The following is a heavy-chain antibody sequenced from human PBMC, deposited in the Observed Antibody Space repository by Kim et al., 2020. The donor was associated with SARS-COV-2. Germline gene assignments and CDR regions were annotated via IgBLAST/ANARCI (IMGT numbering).Heavy chain of an antibody. Sequence: GGSLRLSCAASGFTFSSYEMNWVRQAPGKGLEWVSYISSSGSTTYYADSVKGRFTISRYNAKNSLYLRMNNLRAEDTALYYCGREIHRTTKYLDYWGQGTLVTVSS. V-gene: IGHV3-48*03. CDR2: ISSSGSTT. J-gene: IGHJ4*02. CDR1: GFTFSSYE. CDR3: GREIHRTTKYLDY.